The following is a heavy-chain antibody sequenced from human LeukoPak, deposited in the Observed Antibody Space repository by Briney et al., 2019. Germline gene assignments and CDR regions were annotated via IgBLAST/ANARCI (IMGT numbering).Heavy chain of an antibody. Sequence: PSEPLSLTCTVSGGSVSSGSYYWSWIRQPPGKGLEWIGYIYYSGSTNYNPSLKSRVTISVDTSKNQFSLKLSSVTAADTAVYYCAREVITFGGTRDYFDYWGQGTLVTVCS. D-gene: IGHD3-16*01. CDR2: IYYSGST. CDR3: AREVITFGGTRDYFDY. CDR1: GGSVSSGSYY. J-gene: IGHJ4*02. V-gene: IGHV4-61*01.